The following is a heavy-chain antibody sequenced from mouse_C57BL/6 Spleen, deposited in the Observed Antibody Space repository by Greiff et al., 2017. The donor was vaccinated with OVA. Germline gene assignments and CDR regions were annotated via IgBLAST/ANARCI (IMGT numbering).Heavy chain of an antibody. D-gene: IGHD2-4*01. CDR1: GFSLTSYA. J-gene: IGHJ2*01. CDR2: IWTGGGT. Sequence: VKLMESGPGLVAPSQSLSITCTVSGFSLTSYAISWVRQPPGKGLEWLGVIWTGGGTNYNSALTSRLSISKDNAKSQVFLKMNSLQTDDTARYYCARNRDYDRNYFDYWGQGTTLTFSS. CDR3: ARNRDYDRNYFDY. V-gene: IGHV2-9-1*01.